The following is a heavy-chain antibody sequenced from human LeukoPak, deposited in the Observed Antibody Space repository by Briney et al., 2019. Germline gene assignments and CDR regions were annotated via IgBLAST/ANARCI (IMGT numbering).Heavy chain of an antibody. CDR1: GFTFSSYG. V-gene: IGHV3-23*01. J-gene: IGHJ4*02. CDR3: AKGLGVPAGLYYFDY. CDR2: ISSDARST. Sequence: GGSLRLSCAPSGFTFSSYGMSWVRQAPGKGLEWVSAISSDARSTYYADSVEGRFTISRDNSKNTLFLQMTSLRADDTAVYYCAKGLGVPAGLYYFDYWGQGTLVTVSS. D-gene: IGHD3-3*01.